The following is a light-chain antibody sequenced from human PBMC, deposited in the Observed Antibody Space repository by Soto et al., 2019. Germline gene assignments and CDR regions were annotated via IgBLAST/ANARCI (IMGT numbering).Light chain of an antibody. Sequence: DIQMTQSPSSLSASVGDRVTITCRASQSIAKSLNWYQQKPGKAPTLLIHSVSTLQSGVPSRFSGVGTGTDFTLTIDSLRTEDFATYYCQQCYNIPWTFGQGPKVEIK. CDR3: QQCYNIPWT. CDR1: QSIAKS. J-gene: IGKJ1*01. V-gene: IGKV1-39*01. CDR2: SVS.